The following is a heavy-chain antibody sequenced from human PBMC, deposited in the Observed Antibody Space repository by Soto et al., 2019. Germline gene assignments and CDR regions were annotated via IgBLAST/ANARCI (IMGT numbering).Heavy chain of an antibody. Sequence: SETLSLTCAFSGGSISRSNWLSWVRQPPGKGLEWIGEIYHSGSTNYNPSLKSRVTISVDKSKNQFSLKLSSVTAADTAVYYCAIRTTATTRLGYWGQGTLVTVSS. D-gene: IGHD4-17*01. CDR2: IYHSGST. V-gene: IGHV4-4*02. J-gene: IGHJ4*02. CDR1: GGSISRSNW. CDR3: AIRTTATTRLGY.